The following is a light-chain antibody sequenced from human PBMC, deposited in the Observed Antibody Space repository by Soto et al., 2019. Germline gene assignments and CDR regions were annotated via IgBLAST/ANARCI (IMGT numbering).Light chain of an antibody. CDR1: RASIGSNT. J-gene: IGLJ1*01. V-gene: IGLV1-44*01. Sequence: QSVLTQPPSASGTPGQRVTISCSGSRASIGSNTVTWYQHLPGAAPKLLVYNNNQRPSGVPDRFSGSKSDTSASLAISGLQFEDEAVYYCCSYAGTFTWVFGTGTKVTVL. CDR2: NNN. CDR3: CSYAGTFTWV.